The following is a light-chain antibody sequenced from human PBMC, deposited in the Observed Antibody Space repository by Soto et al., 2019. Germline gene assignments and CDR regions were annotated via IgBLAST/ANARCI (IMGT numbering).Light chain of an antibody. CDR1: QSVGNC. CDR3: QQRNRWPPIFT. CDR2: DVS. Sequence: EIVLTQSPATLSLSPGERATLSCRASQSVGNCLAWYQQKPGQAPRLLIYDVSNRATGIPARFSGSGSGTDFTLTISNLEPEDFAVYFCQQRNRWPPIFTFGPGTKVDF. V-gene: IGKV3-11*01. J-gene: IGKJ3*01.